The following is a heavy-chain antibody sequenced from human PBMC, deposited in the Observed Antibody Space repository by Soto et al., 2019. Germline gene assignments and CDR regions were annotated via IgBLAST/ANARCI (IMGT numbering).Heavy chain of an antibody. J-gene: IGHJ6*02. CDR1: GFAFNNYS. CDR3: ARDRVPYVYFYYGMDV. CDR2: MAFDGSNK. D-gene: IGHD3-10*02. Sequence: QVQLVESGGGVVRPGRSLRLSCAASGFAFNNYSMHWVHQAPGKGLEWVAIMAFDGSNKYTADSVKGRFTISRDNSKNILYLQMSRLRPEDTAVYFCARDRVPYVYFYYGMDVWGQGTTVIVSS. V-gene: IGHV3-30-3*01.